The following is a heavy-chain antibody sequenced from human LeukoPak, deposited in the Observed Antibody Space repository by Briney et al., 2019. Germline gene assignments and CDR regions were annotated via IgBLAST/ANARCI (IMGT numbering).Heavy chain of an antibody. CDR1: GFTFSSYA. J-gene: IGHJ4*02. V-gene: IGHV3-23*01. CDR2: ISGSGGST. D-gene: IGHD3-3*01. CDR3: PKAPRGEWYYFDH. Sequence: TGGSLRLSCAASGFTFSSYAMSWVRQAPGKGLEWVSAISGSGGSTYYADSVKGRFTISRDNPKNTLYLQMNSLRAEDTAVYYCPKAPRGEWYYFDHWGQGTLVTVSS.